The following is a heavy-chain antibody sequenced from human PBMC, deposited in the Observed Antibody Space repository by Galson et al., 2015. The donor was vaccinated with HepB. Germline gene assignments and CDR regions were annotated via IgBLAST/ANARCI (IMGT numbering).Heavy chain of an antibody. J-gene: IGHJ4*02. Sequence: SLRLSCAASGFTVTKNHMTWVRQAPGTGLEWLSIIYSVGTTYYADSVKGRLTISRDNSKNTLYLQMNGLRAEDTAIYYCLGFPGYWGQGTLVTVSS. CDR2: IYSVGTT. D-gene: IGHD3-10*01. V-gene: IGHV3-53*01. CDR1: GFTVTKNH. CDR3: LGFPGY.